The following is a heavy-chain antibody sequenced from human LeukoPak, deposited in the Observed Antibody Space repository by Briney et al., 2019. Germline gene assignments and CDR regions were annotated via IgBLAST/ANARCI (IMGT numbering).Heavy chain of an antibody. D-gene: IGHD6-19*01. CDR2: IDWDDDK. V-gene: IGHV2-70*11. J-gene: IGHJ4*02. Sequence: SGSALVKPTQTLTLTCTFSGFSLSTSGMCVSWIRQPPGKALEWLARIDWDDDKYYSTSLRTRLTISKDTSKNQVLLTMTNMDPADTATYYCARISYTSGSSFDYWGQGTLVTVSS. CDR1: GFSLSTSGMC. CDR3: ARISYTSGSSFDY.